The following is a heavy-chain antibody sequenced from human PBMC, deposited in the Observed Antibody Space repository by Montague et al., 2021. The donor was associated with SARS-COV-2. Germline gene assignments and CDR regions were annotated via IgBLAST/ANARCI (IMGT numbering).Heavy chain of an antibody. CDR1: GGSISRSTYY. J-gene: IGHJ5*02. V-gene: IGHV4-61*05. CDR2: ISHLGST. CDR3: ARLPDTSGRAWFDP. D-gene: IGHD3-22*01. Sequence: SETLSLTCTVSGGSISRSTYYWGWVRQPPGKGLEWIGYISHLGSTNYNRSLRSRVTISVDTSKNQFSLKLSSVTAADTAVFYCARLPDTSGRAWFDPWGQGTLVTVSS.